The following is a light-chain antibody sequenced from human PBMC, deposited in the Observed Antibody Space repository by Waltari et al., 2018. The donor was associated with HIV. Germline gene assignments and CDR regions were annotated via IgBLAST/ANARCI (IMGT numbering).Light chain of an antibody. CDR1: QAITTY. J-gene: IGKJ3*01. CDR3: QQSYESPFN. V-gene: IGKV1-39*01. CDR2: SAS. Sequence: IQVTQSPSSLSASSGDTVVITCRASQAITTYLNWYQQKADKPPVLLVYSASTLQTGAPSRFRGSGSGRDFTLSISGLQPEDFATYFCQQSYESPFNFGPGTK.